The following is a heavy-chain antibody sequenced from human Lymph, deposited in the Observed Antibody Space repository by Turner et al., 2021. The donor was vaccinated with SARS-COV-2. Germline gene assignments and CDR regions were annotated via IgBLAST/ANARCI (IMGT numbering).Heavy chain of an antibody. CDR3: ARETVNNWVDP. Sequence: QVQLQESGPRLVKPLETLSLTCTVSGGSMNSNYWSWIRQPPGKRLEWIGYIYYRGSTNYNRSLESRVTISVEPSRNQFSMNLTSVTAEDTAIYYCARETVNNWVDPWGQGTLVTVSS. J-gene: IGHJ5*02. V-gene: IGHV4-59*01. CDR2: IYYRGST. D-gene: IGHD2-21*02. CDR1: GGSMNSNY.